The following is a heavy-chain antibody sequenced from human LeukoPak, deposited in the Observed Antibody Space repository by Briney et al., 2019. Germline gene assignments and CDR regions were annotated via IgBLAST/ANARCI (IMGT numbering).Heavy chain of an antibody. CDR1: GGSISSGGYY. J-gene: IGHJ6*02. CDR2: IYYSGST. CDR3: ARDQQQWLARHPYGMDV. D-gene: IGHD6-19*01. Sequence: TSETLSLTCTVSGGSISSGGYYWSWIRQHPGKGLEWIGYIYYSGSTYYNPSLKSRVTISVDTSKNQFSLKPSSVTAADTAVYYCARDQQQWLARHPYGMDVWGQGTTVTVSS. V-gene: IGHV4-31*03.